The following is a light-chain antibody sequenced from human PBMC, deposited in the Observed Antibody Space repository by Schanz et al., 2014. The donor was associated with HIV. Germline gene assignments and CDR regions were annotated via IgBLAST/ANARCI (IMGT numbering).Light chain of an antibody. CDR1: SSTFRSNA. Sequence: QSVLTQPPSASETPGQRVTISCSGSSSTFRSNAVNWYQQLPGTGPKLLIYATYNRPSGVPDRFSGSKSGTSASLAISGLRSEDEADYYCAAWDDSLRGPVFGGGTKVTVL. CDR3: AAWDDSLRGPV. CDR2: ATY. V-gene: IGLV1-47*02. J-gene: IGLJ2*01.